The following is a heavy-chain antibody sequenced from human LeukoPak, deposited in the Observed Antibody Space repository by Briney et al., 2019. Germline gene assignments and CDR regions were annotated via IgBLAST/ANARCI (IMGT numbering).Heavy chain of an antibody. Sequence: PGGSLRLSCAASGFTFSSFEMNWVRQAPGKGLEWVAKISSSSTSIYYADSVKGRFTVSRDNAKNSLYLQMNSLRAEDTAVYYCASYDGFTQDRGDYWGQRTLVTVSS. CDR3: ASYDGFTQDRGDY. D-gene: IGHD3-16*01. V-gene: IGHV3-48*03. CDR2: ISSSSTSI. CDR1: GFTFSSFE. J-gene: IGHJ4*02.